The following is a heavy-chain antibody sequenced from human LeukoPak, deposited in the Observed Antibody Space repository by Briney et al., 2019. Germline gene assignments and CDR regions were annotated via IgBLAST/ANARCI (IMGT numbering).Heavy chain of an antibody. V-gene: IGHV4-59*08. CDR1: GGSISSYY. CDR2: IYYSGST. Sequence: SETLSLTCTVSGGSISSYYWSWIRQPPGKGLERIGYIYYSGSTNYNPSLKSRVTISVDTSKNQFSLKLSSVTAADTAVYYCARGGTSDAFDIWGQGTMVTVSS. D-gene: IGHD3-16*01. CDR3: ARGGTSDAFDI. J-gene: IGHJ3*02.